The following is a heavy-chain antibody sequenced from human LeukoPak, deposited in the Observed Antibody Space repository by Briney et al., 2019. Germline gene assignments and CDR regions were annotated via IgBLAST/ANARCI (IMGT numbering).Heavy chain of an antibody. V-gene: IGHV4-59*08. CDR3: ATGRSIRYFDY. CDR1: GVSIFSYY. CDR2: SHYSGTT. D-gene: IGHD3-9*01. Sequence: SETLSLTCTVSGVSIFSYYWNWIRQPPGQGLEWIGYSHYSGTTNYNPSLKSRVSISIDTSKSEFSLKLTSATAADTAIYYCATGRSIRYFDYWGQGTLLSVSS. J-gene: IGHJ4*02.